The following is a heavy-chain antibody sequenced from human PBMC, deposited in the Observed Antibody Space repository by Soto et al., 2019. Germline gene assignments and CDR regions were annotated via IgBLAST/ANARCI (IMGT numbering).Heavy chain of an antibody. J-gene: IGHJ6*02. CDR3: ARDRNRRYGSGKDGMDV. V-gene: IGHV4-31*03. CDR2: IYYSGST. D-gene: IGHD3-10*01. CDR1: GGSISSGGYY. Sequence: QVQLQESGPGLVKPSQTLSLPCTVSGGSISSGGYYWSWIRQHPGKGLEWIGYIYYSGSTYYNPSIKSRITMSVNTSKNQCSLNLSSVTAADTAVYYCARDRNRRYGSGKDGMDVWGQGTTVTVSS.